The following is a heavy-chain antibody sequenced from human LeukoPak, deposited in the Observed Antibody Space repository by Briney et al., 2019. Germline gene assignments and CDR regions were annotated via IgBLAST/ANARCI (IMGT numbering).Heavy chain of an antibody. CDR1: GVSISSSGYY. V-gene: IGHV4-39*01. Sequence: SETLSLTCTVSGVSISSSGYYWAWIRQPPGKGLEWIGTLYYSGSTYFKPALKSRVTISVDTSKNQFSLKLSSVTAADTAVYYCARRSRYDYVWGSYRLDYWGQGTLVTVSS. D-gene: IGHD3-16*02. CDR2: LYYSGST. J-gene: IGHJ4*02. CDR3: ARRSRYDYVWGSYRLDY.